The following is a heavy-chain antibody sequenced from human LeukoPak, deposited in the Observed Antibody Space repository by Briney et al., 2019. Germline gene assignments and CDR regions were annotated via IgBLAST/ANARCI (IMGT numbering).Heavy chain of an antibody. V-gene: IGHV4-61*02. CDR2: IYTSGST. CDR3: ARDCSGGSCYFVGDAFDI. Sequence: SQTLSLTCTVSGGSISSGSYYWSWIRQPAGKGLEWIRRIYTSGSTNYNPSLKSRVTISVDTSKNQFSLKLSSVTAADTAVYYCARDCSGGSCYFVGDAFDIWGQGTMVTVSS. CDR1: GGSISSGSYY. D-gene: IGHD2-15*01. J-gene: IGHJ3*02.